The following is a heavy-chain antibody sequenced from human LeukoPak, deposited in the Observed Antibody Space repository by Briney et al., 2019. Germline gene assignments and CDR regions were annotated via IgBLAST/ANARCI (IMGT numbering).Heavy chain of an antibody. V-gene: IGHV3-21*01. CDR2: ISSSSSYI. D-gene: IGHD3-16*02. J-gene: IGHJ4*02. CDR3: ARRYDYVWGSYREGGGPIDY. Sequence: GGSLRLSCAASGFTFSSYSMNWVRQAPGKGLEWVSSISSSSSYIYYADSVKGRFTISRDNAKNSLYLQMNSLRAEDTAVYYCARRYDYVWGSYREGGGPIDYWGQGTLVTVSS. CDR1: GFTFSSYS.